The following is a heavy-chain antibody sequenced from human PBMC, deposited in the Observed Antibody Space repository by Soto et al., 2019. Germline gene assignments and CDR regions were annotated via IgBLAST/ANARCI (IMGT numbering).Heavy chain of an antibody. J-gene: IGHJ4*02. CDR1: GFTFSSHA. Sequence: GGSLRLSCTASGFTFSSHAMTWVRQAPGKGLEWVSGLSVSGGSTYYADSVKGRFTISRDNSMNTLYLQMNTLRAEDSAVYYCAKVSSSWYSGFFDLWGQGTLVTVSS. V-gene: IGHV3-23*01. D-gene: IGHD6-13*01. CDR3: AKVSSSWYSGFFDL. CDR2: LSVSGGST.